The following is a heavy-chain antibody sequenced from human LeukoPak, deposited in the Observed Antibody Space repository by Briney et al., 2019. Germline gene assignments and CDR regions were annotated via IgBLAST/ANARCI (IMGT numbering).Heavy chain of an antibody. CDR1: GYTFTKYW. D-gene: IGHD5-24*01. J-gene: IGHJ3*02. V-gene: IGHV5-51*01. CDR3: ARPDNRDGSPGGFDI. CDR2: IYPGDSDT. Sequence: GESLKISCKGSGYTFTKYWIGWVRQMPGKGLEWMGIIYPGDSDTRYSPSLQGQVTISADKSIRTAYLQWSSLKASDTAMYYCARPDNRDGSPGGFDIWGQGTLVTVSS.